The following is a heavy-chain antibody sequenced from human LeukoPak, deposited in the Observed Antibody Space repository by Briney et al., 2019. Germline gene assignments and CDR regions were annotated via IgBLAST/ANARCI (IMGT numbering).Heavy chain of an antibody. V-gene: IGHV3-30-3*01. CDR2: ISYDVNID. Sequence: GGSLRLSCVVSGFTFRNYAMHWVRQAPGKGLEWVAVISYDVNIDYYADSVKGRFTTSRDNSRDTAYLQMNSLRLEDTAIYYCVRDGTAVAGTGSHFDHWGQGTLVIVSS. CDR3: VRDGTAVAGTGSHFDH. D-gene: IGHD6-19*01. CDR1: GFTFRNYA. J-gene: IGHJ4*02.